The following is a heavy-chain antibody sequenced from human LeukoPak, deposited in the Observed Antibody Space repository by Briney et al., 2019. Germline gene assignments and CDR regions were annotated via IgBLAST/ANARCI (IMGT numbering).Heavy chain of an antibody. Sequence: SVKVSCKASGGTFSSYAISWVRQAPGQGLEWMGRIIPILGIANYAQKFQGRVTITADKSTSTAYMELSSLRSEDTAVYYCAYSAVAGTSNWYFDLWGRGTLVTVSS. V-gene: IGHV1-69*04. CDR1: GGTFSSYA. CDR3: AYSAVAGTSNWYFDL. J-gene: IGHJ2*01. D-gene: IGHD6-19*01. CDR2: IIPILGIA.